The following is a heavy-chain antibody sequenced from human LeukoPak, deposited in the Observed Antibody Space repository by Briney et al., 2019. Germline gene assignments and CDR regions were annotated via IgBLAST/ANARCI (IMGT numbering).Heavy chain of an antibody. Sequence: ASVKVSCKASGSTFSSYSINWVRQAPGQGLEWMGWISTYNGNTNYAQKLQCRVTMTTDTSTSTAYMELRSLRSDDTAVYYCAKDRWRDGSSSFDNWGQGTLVTVSS. CDR1: GSTFSSYS. CDR3: AKDRWRDGSSSFDN. V-gene: IGHV1-18*01. J-gene: IGHJ4*02. D-gene: IGHD6-6*01. CDR2: ISTYNGNT.